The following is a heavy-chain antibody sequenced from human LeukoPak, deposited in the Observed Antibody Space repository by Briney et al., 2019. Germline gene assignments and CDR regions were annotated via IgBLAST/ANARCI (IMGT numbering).Heavy chain of an antibody. CDR3: ASYCSSTSCYYYFQH. V-gene: IGHV4-39*07. CDR1: GGSISSSSYY. Sequence: SETLSLTCTVSGGSISSSSYYWGWIRQPPGKGLECIGRIYYSGSTYYNPSLKSRVTISVDTSKNQFSLKLSSVTAADTAVYYCASYCSSTSCYYYFQHWGQGTLVTVSS. J-gene: IGHJ1*01. CDR2: IYYSGST. D-gene: IGHD2-2*01.